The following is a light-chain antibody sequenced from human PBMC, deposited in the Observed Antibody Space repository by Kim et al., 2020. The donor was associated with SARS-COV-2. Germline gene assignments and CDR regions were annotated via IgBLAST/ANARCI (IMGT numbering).Light chain of an antibody. CDR3: AAWDDSLNGWV. CDR1: SSNIGNNA. CDR2: YDD. Sequence: RQRVTISCSGSSSNIGNNAVNWNQQLPGKAPKLLIYYDDLLPSGVSDRFSGSKSGTSASLAISGLQSEDEADYYCAAWDDSLNGWVFGGGTQLTVL. J-gene: IGLJ3*02. V-gene: IGLV1-36*01.